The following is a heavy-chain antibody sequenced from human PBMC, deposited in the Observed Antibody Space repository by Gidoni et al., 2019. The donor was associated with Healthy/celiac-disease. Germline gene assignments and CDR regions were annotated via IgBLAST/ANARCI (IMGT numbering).Heavy chain of an antibody. V-gene: IGHV1-18*04. CDR1: GYTFTSYG. D-gene: IGHD4-17*01. CDR2: ISAYNGNT. J-gene: IGHJ6*02. Sequence: QVQLVQSGAEVKKPGASVKVSCQASGYTFTSYGISWVRQAPGQGLEWMGWISAYNGNTNYAQKLQGRVTMTTDTSTSTAYMELRSLRSDDTAVYYCARTPDYGDYYYYGMDVWGQGTTVTVSS. CDR3: ARTPDYGDYYYYGMDV.